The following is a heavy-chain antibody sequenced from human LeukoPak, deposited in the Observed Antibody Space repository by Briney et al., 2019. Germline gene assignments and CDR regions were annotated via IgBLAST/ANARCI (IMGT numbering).Heavy chain of an antibody. CDR2: AGWAGGTT. V-gene: IGHV3-43*01. J-gene: IGHJ4*02. CDR3: AKELDTMFFDY. Sequence: GGSLRLSCATSGFNFDRYTIHWVRQAPGKGLERVSLAGWAGGTTFYSDSVRGRFTISRDSGRKSVYLQMNSLTTDDTAFYFCAKELDTMFFDYWGQGALVTVSS. CDR1: GFNFDRYT. D-gene: IGHD3-10*02.